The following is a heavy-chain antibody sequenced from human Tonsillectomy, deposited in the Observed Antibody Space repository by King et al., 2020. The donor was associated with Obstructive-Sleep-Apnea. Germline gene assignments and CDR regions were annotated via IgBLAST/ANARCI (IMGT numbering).Heavy chain of an antibody. CDR3: ASGRGGGEDWFDP. J-gene: IGHJ5*02. V-gene: IGHV4-59*01. CDR2: IYYSGST. D-gene: IGHD1-26*01. CDR1: GGSISSYY. Sequence: QLQESGPGLVKPSETLSLTCTVSGGSISSYYWSWMRQPPGKGLEWMGYIYYSGSTNYNPSLKSRVTISVDTSKNQFSLRLRSVTAADTAVYYWASGRGGGEDWFDPWGQGTLVTVSS.